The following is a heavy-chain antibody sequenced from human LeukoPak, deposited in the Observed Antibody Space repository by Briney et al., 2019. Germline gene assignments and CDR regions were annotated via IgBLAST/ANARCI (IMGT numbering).Heavy chain of an antibody. CDR1: GYTFTGYY. CDR2: MNPNSGNT. CDR3: ASGSGYYYN. D-gene: IGHD3-22*01. Sequence: ASVKVSCKASGYTFTGYYMHWVRQAPGQWLEWMGWMNPNSGNTGYAQKFQGRVTMTRNTSISTAYMELSSLRSEDTAVYYCASGSGYYYNWGQGTLVTVSS. J-gene: IGHJ4*02. V-gene: IGHV1-8*02.